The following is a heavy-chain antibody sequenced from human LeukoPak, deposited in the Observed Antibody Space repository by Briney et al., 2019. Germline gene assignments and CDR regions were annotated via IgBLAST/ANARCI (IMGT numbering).Heavy chain of an antibody. D-gene: IGHD3-22*01. CDR1: GFTFSSYA. J-gene: IGHJ4*02. CDR2: ISYDGSNK. V-gene: IGHV3-30*04. CDR3: AREEYDSSGYYPYFDY. Sequence: GGSLRLSCAASGFTFSSYAMHWFRQAPGKGLEWVAVISYDGSNKYYADSVKGRFTISRDNSKNTLYLQMNSLRAEDTAVYYCAREEYDSSGYYPYFDYWGQGTLVTVSS.